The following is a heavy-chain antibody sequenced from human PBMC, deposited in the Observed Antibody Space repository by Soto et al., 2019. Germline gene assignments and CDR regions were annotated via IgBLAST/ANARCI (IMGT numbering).Heavy chain of an antibody. V-gene: IGHV3-21*01. CDR3: TREAHFYGRSDVFDI. Sequence: EVQLVESGGGLVKPGGSLRLSCAASGFTFSIYTMTWVRQAPGKGLEWVSSIGSSSNYIYYADSLKGRFTVSRDNAKNSLYLQMYSLRAEDTAVYYCTREAHFYGRSDVFDIWRHGTMVTVSS. CDR2: IGSSSNYI. J-gene: IGHJ3*02. CDR1: GFTFSIYT. D-gene: IGHD3-10*02.